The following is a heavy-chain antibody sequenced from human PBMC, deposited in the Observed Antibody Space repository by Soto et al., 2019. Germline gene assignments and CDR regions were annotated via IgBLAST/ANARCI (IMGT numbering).Heavy chain of an antibody. V-gene: IGHV3-30*18. CDR3: AKDRDIVVVPADTYLDY. CDR2: ISYDGSNK. D-gene: IGHD2-2*01. Sequence: GGSLRLSCAASGFTFSSYGMHWVRQAPGKGLEWVAVISYDGSNKYYADSVKGRFTISRDNSKNTLYLQMNSLRAEDTAVYYCAKDRDIVVVPADTYLDYWGQGTLVTVPS. CDR1: GFTFSSYG. J-gene: IGHJ4*02.